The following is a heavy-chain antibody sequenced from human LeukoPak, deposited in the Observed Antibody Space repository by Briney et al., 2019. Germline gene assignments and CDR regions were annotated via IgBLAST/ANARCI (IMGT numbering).Heavy chain of an antibody. D-gene: IGHD2-15*01. J-gene: IGHJ4*02. V-gene: IGHV1-2*02. CDR1: GYTFTGYY. Sequence: GASVKVSCKASGYTFTGYYMHWVRQAPGQELEWMGWINPNSGGTNYAQKFQGRVTMTRDTSISTAYMELSRLRSDDTAVYYCARERTLTSCYDYWGQGTLVTVSS. CDR2: INPNSGGT. CDR3: ARERTLTSCYDY.